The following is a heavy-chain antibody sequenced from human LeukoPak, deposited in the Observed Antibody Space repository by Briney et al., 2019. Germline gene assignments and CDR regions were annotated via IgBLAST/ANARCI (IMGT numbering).Heavy chain of an antibody. V-gene: IGHV1-18*01. CDR1: GYTFTSYG. CDR3: ARAWDYGGNSDLDY. D-gene: IGHD4-23*01. Sequence: ASVKVSCKASGYTFTSYGISWVRQAPGQGLEWMGWISAYNGNTNYAQKLQGRVTMTTDTSTSTAYTELRSLRSDDTAVYYCARAWDYGGNSDLDYWGQGTLVTVSS. CDR2: ISAYNGNT. J-gene: IGHJ4*02.